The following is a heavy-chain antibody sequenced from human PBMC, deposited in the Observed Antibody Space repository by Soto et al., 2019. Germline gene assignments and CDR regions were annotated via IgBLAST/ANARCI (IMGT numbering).Heavy chain of an antibody. V-gene: IGHV4-31*03. CDR1: GGSISSGGYY. CDR3: ARDHCSSTSCYNNWFDP. J-gene: IGHJ5*02. CDR2: IYYSGST. D-gene: IGHD2-2*02. Sequence: SLTCTVSGGSISSGGYYWSWIRQHPGKGLEWIGYIYYSGSTYYNPSLKSRVTISVDTSKNQFSLKLSSVTAADTAVYYCARDHCSSTSCYNNWFDPWGQGTLVTVSS.